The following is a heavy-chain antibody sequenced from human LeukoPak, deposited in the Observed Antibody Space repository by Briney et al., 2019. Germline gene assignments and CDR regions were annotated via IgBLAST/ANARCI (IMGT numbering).Heavy chain of an antibody. CDR3: ARDTVGHAN. D-gene: IGHD2-15*01. Sequence: GGSLRLSCAASGFTFSACWMSWVRQAPGKGLEWVANIKQDGSDKYYVDSVKGRFTISRDNAKNSLYLQMNSLRAEDTAVYYCARDTVGHANWGQGTLVTVSS. CDR1: GFTFSACW. J-gene: IGHJ4*02. CDR2: IKQDGSDK. V-gene: IGHV3-7*01.